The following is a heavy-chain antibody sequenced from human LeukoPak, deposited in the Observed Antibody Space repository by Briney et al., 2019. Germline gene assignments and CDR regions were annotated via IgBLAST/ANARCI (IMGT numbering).Heavy chain of an antibody. CDR1: GFTFSNAW. J-gene: IGHJ4*02. V-gene: IGHV3-15*01. D-gene: IGHD3-22*01. CDR2: IKSKTDGGTT. Sequence: PGGSLRLSCAASGFTFSNAWMSWVRQAPGKGLEWVGRIKSKTDGGTTDYAAPVKGRFTISRDDSKNTLYLQMNSLKTEDTAVYYCTTDRAGYYDSSGYYPGYFDYWGQGTLVTVPS. CDR3: TTDRAGYYDSSGYYPGYFDY.